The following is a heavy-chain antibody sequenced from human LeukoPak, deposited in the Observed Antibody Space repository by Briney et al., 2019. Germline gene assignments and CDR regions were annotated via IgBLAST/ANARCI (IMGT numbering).Heavy chain of an antibody. J-gene: IGHJ5*02. Sequence: SETLSLTCTVSAGSVSSGSYYWSWIRQPPGKGLEWIGYIYYSRSAKYNPSLKSRVTISVDTSKNQFSLKLTSVTAADTAVYFCARGFGDWGLSWFDPWGQGTLVTVSS. CDR3: ARGFGDWGLSWFDP. CDR2: IYYSRSA. CDR1: AGSVSSGSYY. D-gene: IGHD3-10*01. V-gene: IGHV4-61*01.